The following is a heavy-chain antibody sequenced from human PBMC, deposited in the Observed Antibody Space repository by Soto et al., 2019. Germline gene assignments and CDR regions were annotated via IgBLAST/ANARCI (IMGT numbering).Heavy chain of an antibody. CDR2: VRSKTYDGAA. J-gene: IGHJ6*02. V-gene: IGHV3-49*04. CDR1: GFTSDDFA. Sequence: EVQLVESGGGFVQPGRSLRLSCTFSGFTSDDFALTWVRQAPGKGLEWLGLVRSKTYDGAAEYAASVKGRFTISRDESTSTAFLQMNRLKTADTAVYYCTRDGDFYGFDVWGQGTTVTVSS. CDR3: TRDGDFYGFDV. D-gene: IGHD3-3*01.